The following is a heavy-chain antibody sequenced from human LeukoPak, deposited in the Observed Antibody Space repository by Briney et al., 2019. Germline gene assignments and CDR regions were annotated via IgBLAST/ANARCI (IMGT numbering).Heavy chain of an antibody. CDR1: DDSFSSHY. J-gene: IGHJ6*02. CDR3: ARGRYDNLTGHLARLDV. Sequence: SETLSLTCAVSDDSFSSHYWTWIRQPPGKGLEWVGRIFSRGTTNYNPSLKSRVTVSLDTSKNQFSLKLSSVTAADTAVYYCARGRYDNLTGHLARLDVWGQGTTVIVSS. D-gene: IGHD3-9*01. CDR2: IFSRGTT. V-gene: IGHV4-4*07.